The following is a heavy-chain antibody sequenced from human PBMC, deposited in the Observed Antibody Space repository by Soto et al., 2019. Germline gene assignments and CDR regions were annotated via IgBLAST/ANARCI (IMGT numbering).Heavy chain of an antibody. CDR2: ISAYNGNT. CDR1: GYTFTSNG. CDR3: AREGRRYSSSSVWFDR. D-gene: IGHD6-6*01. Sequence: QVQLVQSGAEVKKPGASVKVSCKASGYTFTSNGISWLRQAPGHGLEGMGWISAYNGNTNYAKKLQGRVTMTTDTSTSTAYMELRSLRSDDTAVYYCAREGRRYSSSSVWFDRWGQGTLVTVSS. V-gene: IGHV1-18*01. J-gene: IGHJ5*02.